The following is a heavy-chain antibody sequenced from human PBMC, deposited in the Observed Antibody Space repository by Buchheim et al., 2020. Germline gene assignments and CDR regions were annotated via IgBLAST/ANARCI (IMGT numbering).Heavy chain of an antibody. CDR3: ARVTTDY. CDR1: GFTFNNYW. D-gene: IGHD3-22*01. Sequence: EVQLVESGGGLVQPGGSLRLSCAASGFTFNNYWMSWVRQAPGKGLEWLANIKPDGSQTSYVGSGKGRFTISRHTTTNSLYLQMNSLRAEDAAVYYCARVTTDYWGQGTL. J-gene: IGHJ4*02. CDR2: IKPDGSQT. V-gene: IGHV3-7*01.